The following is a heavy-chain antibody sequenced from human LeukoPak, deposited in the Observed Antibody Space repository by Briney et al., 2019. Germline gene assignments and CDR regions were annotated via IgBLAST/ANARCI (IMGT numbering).Heavy chain of an antibody. J-gene: IGHJ4*02. CDR1: GGTFSSYA. V-gene: IGHV1-69*13. Sequence: ASAKVSCTASGGTFSSYAISWVRQAPGQGLEWMGGIIPIFGTANYAQKFQGRVTITADESTSTAYMELSSLRSEDTAVYYCARDGSGGIPFDYWGQGTLVTVSS. CDR2: IIPIFGTA. D-gene: IGHD2-15*01. CDR3: ARDGSGGIPFDY.